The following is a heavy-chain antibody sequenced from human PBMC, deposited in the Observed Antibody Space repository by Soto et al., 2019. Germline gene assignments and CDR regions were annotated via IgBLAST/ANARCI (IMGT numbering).Heavy chain of an antibody. CDR2: ISGSGDST. CDR3: AKLRWGSDNWFDP. J-gene: IGHJ5*02. Sequence: EVQLLESGGGLVQPGGSLRLSCAASGFTFSSYAMSWVRQTPGKGLEWVSAISGSGDSTYYADSEKGRFTISRDNSKNTLYLQMNSLRAEDTAVYYCAKLRWGSDNWFDPWGQGTLVTVSS. D-gene: IGHD3-10*01. V-gene: IGHV3-23*01. CDR1: GFTFSSYA.